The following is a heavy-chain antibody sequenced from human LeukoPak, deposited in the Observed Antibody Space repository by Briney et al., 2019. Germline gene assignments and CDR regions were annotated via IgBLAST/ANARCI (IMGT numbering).Heavy chain of an antibody. CDR2: IYSGGST. CDR3: ARERPGMDYMDV. J-gene: IGHJ6*03. CDR1: GFTVSSNY. Sequence: HPGGSLRLSCAASGFTVSSNYMSWVRQAPGKGLEWVSVIYSGGSTYYADSVKGRFTISRDNSKNTLYLQMNSLRAEDTAVYYCARERPGMDYMDVWGKGTTVTVSS. V-gene: IGHV3-53*01.